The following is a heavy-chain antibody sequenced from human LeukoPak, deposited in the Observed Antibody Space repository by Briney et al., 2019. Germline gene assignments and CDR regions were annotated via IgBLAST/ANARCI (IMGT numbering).Heavy chain of an antibody. V-gene: IGHV1-2*02. CDR1: GYTFTGYY. J-gene: IGHJ3*02. D-gene: IGHD5-24*01. Sequence: ASVKVSCKASGYTFTGYYMHWVRQAPGQGLEWMGWINPNSGGTNYAQKFQGRVTMTRDTSISTAYMELSSLRSEDTAVYYCARGVEMATFDAFDXWGQGTMVTVSS. CDR3: ARGVEMATFDAFDX. CDR2: INPNSGGT.